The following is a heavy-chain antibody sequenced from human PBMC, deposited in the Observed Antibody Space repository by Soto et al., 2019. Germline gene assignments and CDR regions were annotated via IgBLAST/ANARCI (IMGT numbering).Heavy chain of an antibody. CDR3: ARQKSPLAVAGSFDY. J-gene: IGHJ4*02. V-gene: IGHV5-51*01. CDR1: GYSFTSYW. Sequence: PGESLKISCKGSGYSFTSYWIGWVRQMPGKGLEWMGIIYPGDSDTRYSPSFQGQVTISADKSISTAYLQWSSLKASDTAMYYCARQKSPLAVAGSFDYWGQGTLVTVSS. CDR2: IYPGDSDT. D-gene: IGHD6-19*01.